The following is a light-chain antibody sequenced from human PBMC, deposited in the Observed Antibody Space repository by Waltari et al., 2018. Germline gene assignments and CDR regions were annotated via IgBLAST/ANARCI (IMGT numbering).Light chain of an antibody. CDR1: QDIYTY. CDR2: AAS. J-gene: IGKJ3*01. V-gene: IGKV1-39*01. Sequence: IQLTQSPSALSASVGDRVTITCRATQDIYTYLAWYQQEPGKAPKLLIYAASTLQSGVPSRFSGSGSGTDFTLTITHLQPEDVATYFCQQSHSPPFTFGPGTKV. CDR3: QQSHSPPFT.